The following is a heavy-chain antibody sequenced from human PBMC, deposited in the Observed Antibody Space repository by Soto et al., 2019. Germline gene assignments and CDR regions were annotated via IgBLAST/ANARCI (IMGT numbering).Heavy chain of an antibody. CDR3: ARHGFGSLHGLVDV. V-gene: IGHV4-59*08. CDR2: IQYNGYS. J-gene: IGHJ6*02. Sequence: QVQLQESGPGLVKPSETLSLTCTVSGGSITNYYCSWFRQPPGKGLEWIGYIQYNGYSAYNLSLKRRDTMSMDTSKTQLSLMLESVTATDTAVYYCARHGFGSLHGLVDVWGQGTTVIVSS. CDR1: GGSITNYY. D-gene: IGHD3-10*01.